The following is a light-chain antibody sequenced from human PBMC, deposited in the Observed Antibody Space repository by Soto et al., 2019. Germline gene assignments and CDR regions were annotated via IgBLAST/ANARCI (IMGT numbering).Light chain of an antibody. J-gene: IGKJ3*01. Sequence: DIVMTQSPLSLPVTPGEPASISCRSSQSLLHSNGYNYLDWYLQKPGQSPQLLIYLGSNRASGVPARFSGSGSGTDFTLKISRVEAEDVGVYYCMQARQTPLPFGPGTKVDIK. CDR2: LGS. CDR3: MQARQTPLP. CDR1: QSLLHSNGYNY. V-gene: IGKV2-28*01.